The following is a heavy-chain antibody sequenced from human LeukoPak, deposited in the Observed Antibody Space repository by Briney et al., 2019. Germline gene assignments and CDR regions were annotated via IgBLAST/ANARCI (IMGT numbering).Heavy chain of an antibody. Sequence: KPSQTLSLTCTVSGGSISSGRFYWSWIQQPAGKGLEWIGRIFTSGSTNYNPSLKSRVSISVNTSKNQFSLKLSSVTAADTAVYYCASLRATYYYDNPEYWGQGTLVTVSS. CDR2: IFTSGST. D-gene: IGHD3-22*01. CDR1: GGSISSGRFY. CDR3: ASLRATYYYDNPEY. V-gene: IGHV4-61*02. J-gene: IGHJ4*02.